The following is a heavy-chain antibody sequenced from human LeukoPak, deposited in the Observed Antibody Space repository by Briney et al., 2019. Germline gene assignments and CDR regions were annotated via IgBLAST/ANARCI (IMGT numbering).Heavy chain of an antibody. Sequence: SVKVSCKASGYTFTSYAISWVRQAPGQGPEWMGGIIPIFGTANYAQKFQGRVTITADESTSTAYMELSSLRSEDTAVYYCARDMGRLLLDAFDIWGQGTMVTVSS. J-gene: IGHJ3*02. CDR3: ARDMGRLLLDAFDI. CDR1: GYTFTSYA. CDR2: IIPIFGTA. V-gene: IGHV1-69*13. D-gene: IGHD3-10*01.